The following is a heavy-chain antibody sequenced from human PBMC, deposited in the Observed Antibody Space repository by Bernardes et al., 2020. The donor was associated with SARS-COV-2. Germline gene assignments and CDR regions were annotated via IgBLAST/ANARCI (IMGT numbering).Heavy chain of an antibody. Sequence: TLSLPCTVSGDSISSGNNYWSWIRQPAGKGLEWIGRIYTSGRTDYHPSLKSRVTISVDTSKNQFSLKLRSVTAADTAVYYCARDSPNFSYYGMDVWGQGTTVTVSS. J-gene: IGHJ6*02. CDR1: GDSISSGNNY. CDR2: IYTSGRT. V-gene: IGHV4-61*02. CDR3: ARDSPNFSYYGMDV.